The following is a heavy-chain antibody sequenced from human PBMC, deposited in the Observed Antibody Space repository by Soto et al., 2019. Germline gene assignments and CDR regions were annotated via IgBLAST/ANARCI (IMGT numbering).Heavy chain of an antibody. CDR1: GYTFTSYG. Sequence: QVRLVQSGAEVKKPGASVKVSCKGSGYTFTSYGITWVRQAPGQGLEWMGWISAHNGNTNYAQKLQGRVTVTRDTSTSTAYMELRGLGSDDTAVYYCARGRYGDYWGQGALVTVSS. V-gene: IGHV1-18*01. CDR3: ARGRYGDY. D-gene: IGHD1-1*01. J-gene: IGHJ4*02. CDR2: ISAHNGNT.